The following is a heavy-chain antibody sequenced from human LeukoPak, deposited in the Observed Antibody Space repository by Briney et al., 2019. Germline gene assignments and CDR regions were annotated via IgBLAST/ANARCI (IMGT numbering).Heavy chain of an antibody. CDR1: GFNFSTYA. CDR2: TNSSDAGT. V-gene: IGHV3-23*01. J-gene: IGHJ3*02. D-gene: IGHD3-22*01. CDR3: VRGPRYYDDSGFHYGVFDI. Sequence: GGAPRLSCAASGFNFSTYAMSRGRPTPGEGLEGVAATNSSDAGTYHADSVRGRFTISRDNSKNTLSLQMNSLTADDTAVYYCVRGPRYYDDSGFHYGVFDIWGQGTLVTVSS.